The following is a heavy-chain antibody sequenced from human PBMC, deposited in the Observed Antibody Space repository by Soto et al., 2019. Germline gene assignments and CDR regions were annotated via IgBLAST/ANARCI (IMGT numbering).Heavy chain of an antibody. Sequence: PSETLSLTCAVSGGSISSGGYSWSWIRQPPGKGLEWIGYMYHSGSTYYNPSLKSRVTISVDTSKNKFSLKLSSVTAADTAIYYWARVNCISTSCSFDPWGQGTLVTVSS. D-gene: IGHD2-2*01. CDR2: MYHSGST. CDR1: GGSISSGGYS. V-gene: IGHV4-30-2*05. CDR3: ARVNCISTSCSFDP. J-gene: IGHJ5*02.